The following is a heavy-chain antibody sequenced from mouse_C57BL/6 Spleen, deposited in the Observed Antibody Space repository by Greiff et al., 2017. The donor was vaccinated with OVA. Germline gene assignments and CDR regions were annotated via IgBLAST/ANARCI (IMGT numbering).Heavy chain of an antibody. V-gene: IGHV1-50*01. Sequence: VQLQQPGAELVKPGASVKLSCKASGYTFTSYWMQWVKQRPGQGLEWIGEIDPSDSYTNYNQKFKGKATLTVDTSSSTAYMQLSSLTSEDSAVYYCARSDTTVVATEGYWGQGTTLTVSS. CDR3: ARSDTTVVATEGY. CDR1: GYTFTSYW. CDR2: IDPSDSYT. D-gene: IGHD1-1*01. J-gene: IGHJ2*01.